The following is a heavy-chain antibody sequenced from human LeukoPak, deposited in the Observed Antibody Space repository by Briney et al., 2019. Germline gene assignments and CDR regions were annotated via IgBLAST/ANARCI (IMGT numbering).Heavy chain of an antibody. V-gene: IGHV4-4*07. CDR2: IYTSGST. D-gene: IGHD5-24*01. CDR3: ARSPVTERWLPLETYFDY. Sequence: SETLSLTCTVSGGSISSYYWSWIRQPAGKGLEWIGRIYTSGSTNYNPSLKSRVTMSVDTSKNQFSLKLSSVTAADTAVYYCARSPVTERWLPLETYFDYWGQGTLVTVSS. J-gene: IGHJ4*02. CDR1: GGSISSYY.